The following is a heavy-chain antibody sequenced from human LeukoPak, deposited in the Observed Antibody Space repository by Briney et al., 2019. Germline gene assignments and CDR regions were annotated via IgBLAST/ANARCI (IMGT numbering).Heavy chain of an antibody. CDR3: TTEAIAAAGYFDY. Sequence: GGSLRLSCAASGFTFSSYSMNWVRQAPGKGLEWVGRIKSKTDGGTTDYAAPVKGRFTISRDDSKNTLYLQMNSLKTEDTAVYYCTTEAIAAAGYFDYWGQGTLVTVSS. CDR1: GFTFSSYS. J-gene: IGHJ4*02. D-gene: IGHD6-13*01. V-gene: IGHV3-15*01. CDR2: IKSKTDGGTT.